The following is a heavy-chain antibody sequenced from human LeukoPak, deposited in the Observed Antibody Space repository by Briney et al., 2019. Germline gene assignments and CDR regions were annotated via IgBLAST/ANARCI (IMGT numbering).Heavy chain of an antibody. D-gene: IGHD3-3*02. CDR1: GGSISSYY. CDR3: ARGNLLASSPADY. Sequence: KPSETLSLTCTVSGGSISSYYWSWIRQPPGKGLEWIGYIYYSGSTNYNPSLKSRVTISVDTSKNQFSLKLSSVTAADTAVYYCARGNLLASSPADYRGQGTLVTVSS. J-gene: IGHJ4*02. CDR2: IYYSGST. V-gene: IGHV4-59*01.